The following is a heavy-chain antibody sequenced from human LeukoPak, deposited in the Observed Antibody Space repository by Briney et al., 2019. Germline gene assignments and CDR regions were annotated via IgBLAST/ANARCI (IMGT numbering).Heavy chain of an antibody. CDR1: GYTSTSYG. V-gene: IGHV1-18*01. D-gene: IGHD6-13*01. Sequence: GASVKVSCKASGYTSTSYGISWVRQAPGQGLEWMGWISAYNGNTNYAQKLQGRVTMTTDTSTSTAYMELRSLRSDDTAVYYCARAADRSSWYRNYYYYYYMDVWGKGTTVTVSS. CDR2: ISAYNGNT. J-gene: IGHJ6*03. CDR3: ARAADRSSWYRNYYYYYYMDV.